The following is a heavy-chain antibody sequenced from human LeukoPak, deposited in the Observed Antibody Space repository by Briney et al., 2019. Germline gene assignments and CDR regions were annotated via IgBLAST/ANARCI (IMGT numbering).Heavy chain of an antibody. Sequence: PGGPLRLSCAASGFTFSTYAMSWVRQAPGKGLEWVSGISGSGDSTYYSDSVKGRFTISRDNSKNTVSLQVNSLRAEDTAIYYCAKGQSKKNYYGICYYYSMDVWGQGTTVTVSS. CDR3: AKGQSKKNYYGICYYYSMDV. V-gene: IGHV3-23*01. CDR1: GFTFSTYA. CDR2: ISGSGDST. J-gene: IGHJ6*02. D-gene: IGHD3-10*01.